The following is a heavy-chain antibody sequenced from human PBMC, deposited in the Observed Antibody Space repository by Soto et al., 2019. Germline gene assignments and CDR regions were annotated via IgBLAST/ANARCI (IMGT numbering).Heavy chain of an antibody. CDR3: ARGAHYDFWRGSLDAFDI. CDR2: ITSNGGST. Sequence: EVQLVESGGGLVQPGGSLRLSCAASGFTLSSYAIHWVRQAPGKGLEYVSAITSNGGSTYYATSVKGRFTISRDNSKNTLYLQMGSLRPEDMAVYYCARGAHYDFWRGSLDAFDIWGRGTMVTVSS. J-gene: IGHJ3*02. D-gene: IGHD3-3*01. CDR1: GFTLSSYA. V-gene: IGHV3-64*01.